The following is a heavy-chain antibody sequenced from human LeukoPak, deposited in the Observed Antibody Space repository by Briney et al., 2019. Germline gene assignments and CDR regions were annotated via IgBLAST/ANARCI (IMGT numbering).Heavy chain of an antibody. CDR3: ARAGTGTSVRWDY. D-gene: IGHD1-7*01. J-gene: IGHJ4*02. CDR2: INPSGDST. Sequence: ASVKVSCKASGYTFTSYYMHWVRQAPGQGLEWMGIINPSGDSTSYAQKFQGTVTMTSDTSTSTVYMEVTSARSEDTAVYYCARAGTGTSVRWDYWGQGTLVTVSS. V-gene: IGHV1-46*01. CDR1: GYTFTSYY.